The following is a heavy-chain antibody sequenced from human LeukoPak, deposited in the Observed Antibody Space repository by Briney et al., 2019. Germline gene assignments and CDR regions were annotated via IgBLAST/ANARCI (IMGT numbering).Heavy chain of an antibody. CDR1: GFTFSSYA. D-gene: IGHD6-13*01. Sequence: GGSLRLSSAASGFTFSSYAMSWVRQAPGKGLEWVSAISGSGGSTYYADSVKGRFTISRDNSKNTLYLQMNSLRAEDTAVYYCAKTPSGYSSSWYVYWGQGTLVTVSS. CDR2: ISGSGGST. J-gene: IGHJ4*02. CDR3: AKTPSGYSSSWYVY. V-gene: IGHV3-23*01.